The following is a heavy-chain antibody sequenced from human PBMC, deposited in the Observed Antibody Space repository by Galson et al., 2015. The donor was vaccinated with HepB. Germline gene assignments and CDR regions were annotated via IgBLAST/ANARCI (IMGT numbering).Heavy chain of an antibody. CDR3: ARDRLHSLDY. CDR1: GYTFTSNG. J-gene: IGHJ4*02. CDR2: ISANTGNT. V-gene: IGHV1-18*01. D-gene: IGHD2-15*01. Sequence: SVKVSCKASGYTFTSNGISWVRQAPGHGLEWMGWISANTGNTNYAQKSQGRVTLTRDTSTSSVHMELRSLRIDDTAVYYCARDRLHSLDYWGPGSLVTVSS.